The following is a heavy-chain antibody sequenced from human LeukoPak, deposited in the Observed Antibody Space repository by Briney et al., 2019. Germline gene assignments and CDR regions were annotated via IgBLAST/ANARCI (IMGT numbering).Heavy chain of an antibody. D-gene: IGHD3-10*01. Sequence: SETLSLTCTASGGSISSYYWSLLRQPPGKRLEWIGYIYYNGSTNYNPSLKSRVTISVDTSKNQFSLKLSSVTASDTAVYYCARGRAHGADYWGQGTLVTVSS. J-gene: IGHJ4*02. V-gene: IGHV4-59*01. CDR2: IYYNGST. CDR1: GGSISSYY. CDR3: ARGRAHGADY.